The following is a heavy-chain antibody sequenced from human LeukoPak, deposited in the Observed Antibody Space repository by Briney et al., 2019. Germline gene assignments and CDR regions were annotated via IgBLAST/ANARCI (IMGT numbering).Heavy chain of an antibody. Sequence: SGPALVKPTQTLXLTCTFSGFSLSTSGMCVSWIRQPPGKALEWLARIDWDDDKYYSTSLKTRLTISKDTSKNQVVLTMTNMDPVDTATYYCARIPYYYDQYYFDYWGQGTLVTVSS. D-gene: IGHD3-22*01. V-gene: IGHV2-70*11. CDR3: ARIPYYYDQYYFDY. CDR1: GFSLSTSGMC. J-gene: IGHJ4*02. CDR2: IDWDDDK.